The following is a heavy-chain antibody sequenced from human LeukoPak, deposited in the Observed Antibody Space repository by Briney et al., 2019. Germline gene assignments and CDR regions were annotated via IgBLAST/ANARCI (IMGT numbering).Heavy chain of an antibody. Sequence: ASVKVSCKASGYTFTSYGISWVRQAPGQGLEWMGWISPYNGNTNYAQKLQGRVTMTTDTSTSTAYMELRSLRSDDTAVYYCARYRRYDFWSGYEYYYYYYMDVWGKGTTVTVSS. J-gene: IGHJ6*03. CDR2: ISPYNGNT. CDR1: GYTFTSYG. CDR3: ARYRRYDFWSGYEYYYYYYMDV. V-gene: IGHV1-18*01. D-gene: IGHD3-3*01.